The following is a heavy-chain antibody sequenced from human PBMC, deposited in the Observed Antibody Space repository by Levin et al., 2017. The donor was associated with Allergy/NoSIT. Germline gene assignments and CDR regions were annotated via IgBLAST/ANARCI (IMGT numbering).Heavy chain of an antibody. V-gene: IGHV3-30*02. CDR1: GFTFSTYG. Sequence: GGSLRLSCAASGFTFSTYGLHWVRQAPGKGLEWVALIVSDGSRKFYGDSVKGRFTISRDNSKNTLYLQMNNLRAEDTAVYYCAKGDDYDVWGKGTTVTVSS. CDR2: IVSDGSRK. D-gene: IGHD4-11*01. J-gene: IGHJ6*04. CDR3: AKGDDYDV.